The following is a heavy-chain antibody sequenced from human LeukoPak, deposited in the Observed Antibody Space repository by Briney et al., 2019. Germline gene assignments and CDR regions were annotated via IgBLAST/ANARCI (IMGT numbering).Heavy chain of an antibody. Sequence: GESLKISCAASGFTFSSYSMNWVRQAPGKGLEWVSSISSSSSYIYYADSVKGRFTISRDNAKNSLYLQMNSLRAEDTAVYYCARGADLDYWGQGTLVTASS. CDR2: ISSSSSYI. J-gene: IGHJ4*02. V-gene: IGHV3-21*01. CDR3: ARGADLDY. CDR1: GFTFSSYS.